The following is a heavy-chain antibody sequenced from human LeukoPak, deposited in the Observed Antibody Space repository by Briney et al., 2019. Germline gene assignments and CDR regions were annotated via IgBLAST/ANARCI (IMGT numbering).Heavy chain of an antibody. Sequence: SQTLSLTCTVSGGSISSGGYYWRWIRQHPGKGLEWIEYIYYSGSTYYNPSLKSRVTISVDTSKNQFSLKLSSVTAADTAVYYWARRSGHDAFDIWGQGTMVTVSS. J-gene: IGHJ3*02. CDR1: GGSISSGGYY. CDR3: ARRSGHDAFDI. D-gene: IGHD1-26*01. V-gene: IGHV4-31*03. CDR2: IYYSGST.